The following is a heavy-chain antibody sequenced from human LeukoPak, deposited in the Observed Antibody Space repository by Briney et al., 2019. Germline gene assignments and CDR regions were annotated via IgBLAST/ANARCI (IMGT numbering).Heavy chain of an antibody. CDR1: GFTFSSYA. Sequence: GGSLRLSCTTSGFTFSSYAMSWVRQAPGKGLQWDSVISGSGDSTLYADSVKGRFTISRDSSKNMLYLQMNSLRAEDTAVYYCAKASGSYPLYYYNMDVWGQGTTVTVSS. V-gene: IGHV3-23*01. CDR2: ISGSGDST. CDR3: AKASGSYPLYYYNMDV. J-gene: IGHJ6*02. D-gene: IGHD1-26*01.